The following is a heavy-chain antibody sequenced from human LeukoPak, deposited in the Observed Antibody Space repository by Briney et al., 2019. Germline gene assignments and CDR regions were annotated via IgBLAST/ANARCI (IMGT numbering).Heavy chain of an antibody. Sequence: SETLSLTCAVYGGSFSGYYWSWIRQPPGKGLEWIGEINHSGSTNYNPSLKSRVTISVDTSKNQFSLKLTSVTAADTAVYYCAGTRRGSYYDFWSGYGLGYWGQGTLVTVSS. V-gene: IGHV4-34*01. CDR3: AGTRRGSYYDFWSGYGLGY. J-gene: IGHJ4*02. CDR2: INHSGST. CDR1: GGSFSGYY. D-gene: IGHD3-3*01.